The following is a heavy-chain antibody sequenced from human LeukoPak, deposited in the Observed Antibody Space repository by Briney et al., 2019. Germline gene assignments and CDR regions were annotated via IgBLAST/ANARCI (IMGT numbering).Heavy chain of an antibody. D-gene: IGHD5-24*01. CDR3: TVEMATMMIRQFDY. Sequence: SVKVSCKASGGTFSSYAISWVRQAPGQGLEWMGGIIPIFGTANYAQKFQGRVTITTDESTSTAYMELSSLRSGDTAVYYCTVEMATMMIRQFDYWGQGTLVTVSS. CDR1: GGTFSSYA. J-gene: IGHJ4*02. CDR2: IIPIFGTA. V-gene: IGHV1-69*05.